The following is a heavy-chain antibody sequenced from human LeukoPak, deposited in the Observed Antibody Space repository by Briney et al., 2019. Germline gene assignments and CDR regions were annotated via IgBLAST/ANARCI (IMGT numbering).Heavy chain of an antibody. V-gene: IGHV4-39*01. Sequence: PSETLSLTCTVSGGSISSISYYWGWIRQPPGKGLEWIGSIYYSGSTYYNPSLKSRVTISVDTSKNQFSLKLSSVTAADTAVYYCARQRSGWLQSSFDYWGQGTLVTVSS. CDR1: GGSISSISYY. J-gene: IGHJ4*02. CDR2: IYYSGST. CDR3: ARQRSGWLQSSFDY. D-gene: IGHD5-24*01.